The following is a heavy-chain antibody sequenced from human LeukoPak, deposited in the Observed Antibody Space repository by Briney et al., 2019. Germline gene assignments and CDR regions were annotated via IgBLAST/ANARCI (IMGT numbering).Heavy chain of an antibody. J-gene: IGHJ4*02. V-gene: IGHV4-39*01. CDR2: IYYSGST. CDR3: ARRWWYFYY. Sequence: SETLSLTCTVSGGSISSSSYYWGWIRQPPGKGLEWIGSIYYSGSTYYNPSLKSRVTISVDTSKNQFSLKLSSVTAADTAVYYCARRWWYFYYWGQGTLVTVSS. CDR1: GGSISSSSYY. D-gene: IGHD2-15*01.